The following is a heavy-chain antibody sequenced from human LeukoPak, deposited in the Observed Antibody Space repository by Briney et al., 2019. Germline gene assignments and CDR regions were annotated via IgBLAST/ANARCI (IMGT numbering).Heavy chain of an antibody. V-gene: IGHV3-33*01. CDR1: GFTFSSYG. CDR2: IWYDGSNK. Sequence: GGSLRLSCAAPGFTFSSYGMHWVRQAPGKGLEWVAVIWYDGSNKYYADSVKGRFTISRDNSKNTLYLQMNSLRAEDTAVYYCARERGYSQKHFDYWGQGTLVTVSS. CDR3: ARERGYSQKHFDY. J-gene: IGHJ4*02. D-gene: IGHD5-18*01.